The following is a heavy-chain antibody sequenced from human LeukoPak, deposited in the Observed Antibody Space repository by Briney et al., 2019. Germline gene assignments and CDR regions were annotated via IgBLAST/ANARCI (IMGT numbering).Heavy chain of an antibody. Sequence: PGGSLRLSCAASGFTFSNYFMGWVRQAPGKGLEWVANINKDGSGTSYADPVKGRLTISRDNAKNSLYLQMNGLRVEDTAVYYCARGCCSVSGLYFEFWGQGSLVTVSS. CDR2: INKDGSGT. J-gene: IGHJ4*02. V-gene: IGHV3-7*03. CDR3: ARGCCSVSGLYFEF. D-gene: IGHD3-9*01. CDR1: GFTFSNYF.